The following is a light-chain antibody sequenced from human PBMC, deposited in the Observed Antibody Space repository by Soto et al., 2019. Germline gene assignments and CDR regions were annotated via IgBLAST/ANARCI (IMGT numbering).Light chain of an antibody. Sequence: EIVMTQSPATLSVSPGERATLSCRASQSVSSNLAWYQQKPGQAPRLLIYGASTRATGIPARFSGSGSGTEFTRTISSLQSEDFAVYYCQQYNNWLRTFGGGTKVEIK. CDR3: QQYNNWLRT. CDR1: QSVSSN. J-gene: IGKJ4*01. CDR2: GAS. V-gene: IGKV3-15*01.